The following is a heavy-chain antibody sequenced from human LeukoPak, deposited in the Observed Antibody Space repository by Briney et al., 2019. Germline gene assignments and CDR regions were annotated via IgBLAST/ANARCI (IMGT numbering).Heavy chain of an antibody. CDR1: GFTFSSYG. Sequence: GGSLRLSCAASGFTFSSYGMHWVRQAPGKGLEWVAVISYDGSNKYYADSVKGRFTISRDNAKNSLYLQMNSLRAEDTAVYYCARGGSHWGQGALVTVSS. J-gene: IGHJ4*02. CDR2: ISYDGSNK. V-gene: IGHV3-30*03. CDR3: ARGGSH. D-gene: IGHD3-16*01.